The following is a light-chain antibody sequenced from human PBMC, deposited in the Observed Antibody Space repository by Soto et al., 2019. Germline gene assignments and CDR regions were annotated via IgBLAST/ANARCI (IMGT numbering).Light chain of an antibody. Sequence: DIQLTQSPSFLSASVGDRVTITCRASQGIRSYLAWYQQKPGKAPKLLIYAASALQSGVPSRFSGSGSGTEFTLTISSLQPEDFATYYCQQLNSYPLTFGGGTTVEIK. V-gene: IGKV1-9*01. CDR2: AAS. J-gene: IGKJ4*01. CDR3: QQLNSYPLT. CDR1: QGIRSY.